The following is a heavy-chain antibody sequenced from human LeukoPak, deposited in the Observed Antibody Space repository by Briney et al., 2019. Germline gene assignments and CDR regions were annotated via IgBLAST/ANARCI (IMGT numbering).Heavy chain of an antibody. J-gene: IGHJ6*02. Sequence: PGGSLRLSCAASGFIFSSYAMSWVRQAPGKGLEWVSVISGGGGSTYYADSVKGRFTISRDNSKNTLYLQMNSLRAEDTAVYYCARDGPTFLESYYYGMDVWGQGTTVTVSS. CDR1: GFIFSSYA. CDR3: ARDGPTFLESYYYGMDV. D-gene: IGHD3-3*02. CDR2: ISGGGGST. V-gene: IGHV3-23*01.